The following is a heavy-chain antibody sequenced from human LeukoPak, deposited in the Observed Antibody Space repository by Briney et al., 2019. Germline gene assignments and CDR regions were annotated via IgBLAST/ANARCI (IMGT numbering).Heavy chain of an antibody. CDR1: GGTFSSYA. Sequence: SVKVSCKASGGTFSSYAISWVRQAPGQGLEWMGGIIPILGIANYAQKFQGRVTITADKSTSTAYVELSSLRSEDTAVYYCARRYYYGMDVWGQGTTVTVSS. J-gene: IGHJ6*02. CDR2: IIPILGIA. V-gene: IGHV1-69*10. CDR3: ARRYYYGMDV.